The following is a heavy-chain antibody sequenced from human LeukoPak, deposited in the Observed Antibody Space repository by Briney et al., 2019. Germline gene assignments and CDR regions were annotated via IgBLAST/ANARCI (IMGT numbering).Heavy chain of an antibody. CDR1: EFTFSRYG. V-gene: IGHV3-30*02. J-gene: IGHJ4*02. CDR3: AKEIWPTVTIPGRTYFDY. Sequence: GGSLRLSCAASEFTFSRYGMHWVRQAPGKGLEWVAFIRYDGSNKYYADSVKGRFTISRDNSRNTLYMQMNSLRAEDTAVYYCAKEIWPTVTIPGRTYFDYWGPGSLVTVSS. D-gene: IGHD4-17*01. CDR2: IRYDGSNK.